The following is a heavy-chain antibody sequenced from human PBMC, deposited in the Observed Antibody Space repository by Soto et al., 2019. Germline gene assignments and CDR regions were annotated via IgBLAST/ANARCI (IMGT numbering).Heavy chain of an antibody. Sequence: EVQLLESGGGLVQPGGSLRLSCAASGFTFSSYAMSWVRQAPGKGLEWVSAISGSGGSTYYADSVKGRFTISRDNSKNTLHAQMNSRRAQDTVVYYFAKPLISSSSDLLNGFFDYCGQGPLVSVSS. CDR1: GFTFSSYA. CDR3: AKPLISSSSDLLNGFFDY. V-gene: IGHV3-23*01. D-gene: IGHD6-13*01. J-gene: IGHJ4*02. CDR2: ISGSGGST.